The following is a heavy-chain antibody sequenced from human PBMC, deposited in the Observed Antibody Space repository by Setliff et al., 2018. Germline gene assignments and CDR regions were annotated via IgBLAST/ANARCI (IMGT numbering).Heavy chain of an antibody. CDR2: FDPEDGET. V-gene: IGHV1-18*04. Sequence: ASVKVSCKTSGTTFNSHAINWVRQAPGKGLEWMGGFDPEDGETIYAQKFQGRVTMTTDTSTSTAYMELRSLRSDDTAVYYCARARSFNWIDIDYWGQGALVTVLL. D-gene: IGHD1-20*01. CDR1: GTTFNSHA. J-gene: IGHJ4*02. CDR3: ARARSFNWIDIDY.